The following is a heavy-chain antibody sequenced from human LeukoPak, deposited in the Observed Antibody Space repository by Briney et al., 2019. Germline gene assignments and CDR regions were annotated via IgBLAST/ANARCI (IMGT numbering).Heavy chain of an antibody. J-gene: IGHJ4*02. CDR2: IGASGGNT. Sequence: PGGSLRLSCAASGFTFTSYGMSWVRQAPGTGLEWVSSIGASGGNTYYEDSVKGRFTISRDNSKNTLYLQMNSLRADDTALYYCAKDQVGEWPYYPDSWGRGAHVTVSS. CDR1: GFTFTSYG. V-gene: IGHV3-23*01. CDR3: AKDQVGEWPYYPDS. D-gene: IGHD3-10*01.